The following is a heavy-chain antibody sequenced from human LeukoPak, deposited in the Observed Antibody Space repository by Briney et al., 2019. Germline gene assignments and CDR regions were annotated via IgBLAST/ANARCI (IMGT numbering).Heavy chain of an antibody. D-gene: IGHD3-22*01. CDR1: GFTFSSYS. Sequence: SGGSLRLSCAASGFTFSSYSMNWVRQAPGKGLEWVSSISSSSSYIYYADSVKGRFTISRDNAKNSLYLQMNSLRAEDTAVYYCARDVDDSSGYWYSDAFDIWGQGTMVTVSS. J-gene: IGHJ3*02. CDR3: ARDVDDSSGYWYSDAFDI. CDR2: ISSSSSYI. V-gene: IGHV3-21*01.